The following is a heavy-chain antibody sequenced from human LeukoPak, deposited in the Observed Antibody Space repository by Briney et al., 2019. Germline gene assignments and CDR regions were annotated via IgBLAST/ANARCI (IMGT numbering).Heavy chain of an antibody. CDR3: ARLAPVDTAMVTH. V-gene: IGHV3-20*04. D-gene: IGHD5-18*01. CDR2: ISWNGGRT. Sequence: GGSLRLSCAASGFTFDDYDLVWVRQAPGKGLEWVSGISWNGGRTAYADSVKGRSTISRDDAKNSLYLQLNSLRAEDTAVYYCARLAPVDTAMVTHWGQGTLVTVSS. CDR1: GFTFDDYD. J-gene: IGHJ4*02.